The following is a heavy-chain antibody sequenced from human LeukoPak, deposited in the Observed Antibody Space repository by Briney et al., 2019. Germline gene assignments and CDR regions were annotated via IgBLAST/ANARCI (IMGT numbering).Heavy chain of an antibody. CDR1: GFSLSTSGMC. CDR2: IDWDDDK. CDR3: ARIRVSSGWSLGRGHYFDY. D-gene: IGHD6-19*01. J-gene: IGHJ4*02. V-gene: IGHV2-70*11. Sequence: SGPALVKPTQTLTLTCTFSGFSLSTSGMCVGWIRQPPGKALEWLARIDWDDDKYYSTSLKTRLTISKDTSKNQVVLTMTNMDPVDTATYYCARIRVSSGWSLGRGHYFDYWGQGTLVTDSS.